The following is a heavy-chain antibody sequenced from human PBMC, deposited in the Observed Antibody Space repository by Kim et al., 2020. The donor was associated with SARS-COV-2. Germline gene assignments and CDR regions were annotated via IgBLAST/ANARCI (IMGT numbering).Heavy chain of an antibody. J-gene: IGHJ1*01. CDR2: T. Sequence: THYSPSFQGHVTISADKSISTAYLQWSSLKASDTAMYYCARFNARPGIPHWGQGTLVTVSS. CDR3: ARFNARPGIPH. D-gene: IGHD2-8*01. V-gene: IGHV5-10-1*01.